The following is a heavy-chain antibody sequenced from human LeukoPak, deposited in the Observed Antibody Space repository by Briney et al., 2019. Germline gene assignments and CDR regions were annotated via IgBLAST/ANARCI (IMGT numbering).Heavy chain of an antibody. CDR1: GFIFSNYG. V-gene: IGHV3-30*18. CDR3: AKGYSSTGGAFDI. Sequence: PGGSLRLSCAASGFIFSNYGMHWVRQAPGKGLEWVAVMSYDGTNKYYADSVKGRFTISRDNSKNTLYLQMNSLRAEDTAVYYCAKGYSSTGGAFDIWGQGTMVIVSS. J-gene: IGHJ3*02. D-gene: IGHD6-13*01. CDR2: MSYDGTNK.